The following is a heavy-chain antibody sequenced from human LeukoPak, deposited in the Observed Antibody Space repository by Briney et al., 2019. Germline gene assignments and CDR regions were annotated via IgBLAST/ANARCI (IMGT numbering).Heavy chain of an antibody. Sequence: TSETLSLTCAVYGGSFSGYYWSWIRQLPGKGLEWIGEINHSGSTNCNPSLKSRVTISVDASKNQFSLKLSSVTAADTAVYYCARTYYDILTGYYIDYYYYGMDVWGQGTTVTVSS. D-gene: IGHD3-9*01. CDR2: INHSGST. V-gene: IGHV4-34*01. CDR3: ARTYYDILTGYYIDYYYYGMDV. J-gene: IGHJ6*02. CDR1: GGSFSGYY.